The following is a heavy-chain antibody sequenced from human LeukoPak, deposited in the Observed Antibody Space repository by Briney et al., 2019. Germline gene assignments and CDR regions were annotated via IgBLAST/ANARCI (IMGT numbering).Heavy chain of an antibody. V-gene: IGHV3-7*01. Sequence: GGSLRLSCAASGFIFGAYWMTWVRQAPGRGLEWVANIKQDGSEKYYMDSVKGRFTISRDNAKKSLFLQMNSLTAEDTALYYCVRSLERFGTRDYWGKGTLVTVSS. CDR1: GFIFGAYW. J-gene: IGHJ4*02. CDR3: VRSLERFGTRDY. CDR2: IKQDGSEK. D-gene: IGHD3-10*01.